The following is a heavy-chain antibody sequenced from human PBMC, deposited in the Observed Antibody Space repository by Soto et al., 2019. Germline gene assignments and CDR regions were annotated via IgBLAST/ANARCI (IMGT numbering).Heavy chain of an antibody. CDR3: ARARLGIAGNWFDP. CDR1: GGSISSGGYY. CDR2: IYYSGST. Sequence: PSETLSLTCTVSGGSISSGGYYWSWIRQHPGKGLEWIGYIYYSGSTYYNPSLKSRVTISVDTSKNQFSLKLSSVTAADTAVYYCARARLGIAGNWFDPWGQGTLVTVS. V-gene: IGHV4-31*03. D-gene: IGHD6-13*01. J-gene: IGHJ5*02.